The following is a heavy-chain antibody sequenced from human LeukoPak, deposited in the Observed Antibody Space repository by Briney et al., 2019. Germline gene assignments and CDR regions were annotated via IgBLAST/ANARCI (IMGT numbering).Heavy chain of an antibody. CDR3: ARLFLWFGEFRGFDY. CDR1: GFTFSSYG. CDR2: IRYDGSNK. D-gene: IGHD3-10*01. J-gene: IGHJ4*02. Sequence: GGSLRLSCAASGFTFSSYGMHWVRQAPGKGLEWVAFIRYDGSNKYYADSVKGRFTISRDNSKNTLYLQMNSLRAEDTAVYYCARLFLWFGEFRGFDYWGQGTLVTVSS. V-gene: IGHV3-30*02.